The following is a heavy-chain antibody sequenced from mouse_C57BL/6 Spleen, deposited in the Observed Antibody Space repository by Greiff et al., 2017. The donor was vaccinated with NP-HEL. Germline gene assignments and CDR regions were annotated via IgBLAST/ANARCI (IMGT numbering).Heavy chain of an antibody. J-gene: IGHJ1*03. CDR3: AQGYGSSSWYFDV. D-gene: IGHD1-1*01. CDR1: GYTFTSYW. V-gene: IGHV1-50*01. CDR2: IDPSDSYT. Sequence: VQLQQSGAELVKPGASVKLSCKASGYTFTSYWMQWVKQRPGQGLEWIGEIDPSDSYTNYNQKFKGKATLTVDTSSSTAYMQLSSLPSVYSAVYYCAQGYGSSSWYFDVWGTGTTVTVSS.